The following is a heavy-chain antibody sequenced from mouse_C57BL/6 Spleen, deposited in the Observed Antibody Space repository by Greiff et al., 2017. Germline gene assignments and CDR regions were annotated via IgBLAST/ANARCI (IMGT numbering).Heavy chain of an antibody. J-gene: IGHJ1*03. D-gene: IGHD2-4*01. CDR3: ARRGDYPYWYFDV. CDR2: IYPGDGDT. V-gene: IGHV1-80*01. Sequence: VKLLESGAELVKPGASVKISCKASGYAFSSYWMNWVKQRPGKGLEWIGQIYPGDGDTNYNGKFKGKATLTADKSSSTAYMQLSSLTSEDAAVYFCARRGDYPYWYFDVWGTGTTVTVSS. CDR1: GYAFSSYW.